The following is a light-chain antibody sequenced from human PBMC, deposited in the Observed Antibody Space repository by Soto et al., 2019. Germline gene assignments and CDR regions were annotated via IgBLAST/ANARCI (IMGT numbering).Light chain of an antibody. CDR1: SSDVGSYNY. CDR3: SSYTTSGTHVL. V-gene: IGLV2-14*01. CDR2: DVS. J-gene: IGLJ3*02. Sequence: QSALTQPASVSGSPGQSIPISCTRTSSDVGSYNYVSWYQQYPGKAPKLMIYDVSNRPSGVSYRFSGSKSGNTASLTISGLQAEDEADYYCSSYTTSGTHVLFGGGTKLTVL.